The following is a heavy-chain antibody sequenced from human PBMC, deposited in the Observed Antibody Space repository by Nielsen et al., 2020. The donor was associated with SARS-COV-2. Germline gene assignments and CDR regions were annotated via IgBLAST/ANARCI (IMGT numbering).Heavy chain of an antibody. J-gene: IGHJ4*02. Sequence: GESLKISCAASGFGLSSYWMYWVRQSPEKGLMWVAHIDYEGSLTSYADSVKGRFTISRDNAKNIVYLQMNSLRVEDTAVYYCARRNILDYWGQGTLVTVSS. CDR3: ARRNILDY. D-gene: IGHD3-9*01. CDR1: GFGLSSYW. V-gene: IGHV3-74*01. CDR2: IDYEGSLT.